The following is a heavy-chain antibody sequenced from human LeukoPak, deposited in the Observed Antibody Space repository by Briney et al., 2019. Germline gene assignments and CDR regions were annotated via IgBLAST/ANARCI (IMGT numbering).Heavy chain of an antibody. CDR3: ARKRDHVYSYGHVLDF. V-gene: IGHV4-4*07. D-gene: IGHD3-10*02. J-gene: IGHJ4*02. CDR2: VHSSVGT. CDR1: GGSMNTYY. Sequence: SETLSLTCTVSGGSMNTYYWTWIRQTAGGGLEWIGQVHSSVGTTYNPSLRSRVSLSLDTSKNHFSLRLASVTAADTAVYFCARKRDHVYSYGHVLDFWGQGIPVTVSS.